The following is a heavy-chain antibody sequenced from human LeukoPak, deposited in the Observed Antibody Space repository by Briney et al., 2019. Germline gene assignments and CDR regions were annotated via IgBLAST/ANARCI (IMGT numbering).Heavy chain of an antibody. D-gene: IGHD6-19*01. J-gene: IGHJ4*02. CDR3: AKDSYSSGWYGASDY. CDR1: GFTFSDYA. CDR2: ISGSGGST. Sequence: GGSLRLSCAVSGFTFSDYAMSWVRQAPGKGLEWVSAISGSGGSTYYADSVKGRFTISRDNSKNTLYLQMNSLRAEDTAVYYCAKDSYSSGWYGASDYWGQGTLVTVSS. V-gene: IGHV3-23*01.